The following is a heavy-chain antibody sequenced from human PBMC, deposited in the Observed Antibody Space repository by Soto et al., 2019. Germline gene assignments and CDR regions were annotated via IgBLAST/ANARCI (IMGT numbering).Heavy chain of an antibody. Sequence: SDTLSLTCTVSGGSISSGGYYWSWIRQHPGKGLEWIGYIYYSGSTYYNPSLKSRVTISVDTSKNQFSLKLSSVTAADTAVYYCARDGSYSVGFDYWGQGTLVTVSS. J-gene: IGHJ4*02. D-gene: IGHD1-26*01. CDR2: IYYSGST. CDR1: GGSISSGGYY. V-gene: IGHV4-31*03. CDR3: ARDGSYSVGFDY.